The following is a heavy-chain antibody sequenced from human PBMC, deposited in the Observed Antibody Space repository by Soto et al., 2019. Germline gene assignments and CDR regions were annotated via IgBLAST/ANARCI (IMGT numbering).Heavy chain of an antibody. D-gene: IGHD7-27*01. CDR2: ISAYNGNT. V-gene: IGHV1-18*01. CDR1: GYTFTSYG. CDR3: SRSNPSLGY. Sequence: QVQLVQSGAEVKKPGASVKVSCKASGYTFTSYGISWVRQAPGQGLEWMGWISAYNGNTNYAQKLQRRVTMSTHTSTSTADMELRSLVSQFTALYYCSRSNPSLGYWGQGTLGTVSS. J-gene: IGHJ4*02.